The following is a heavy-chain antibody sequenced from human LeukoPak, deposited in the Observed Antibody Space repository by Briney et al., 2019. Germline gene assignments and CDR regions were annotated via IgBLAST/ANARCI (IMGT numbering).Heavy chain of an antibody. CDR2: IYYSGST. CDR1: GGSISSYY. Sequence: SETLSLTCTVSGGSISSYYWSWIRQPPGRGLEWIRYIYYSGSTNYNPSLKSRVTISVDTSKNQFSLKLSSVTAADTAVYYCARDVYYDFCSGAGPRWFDPWGQGTLVTVSS. J-gene: IGHJ5*02. CDR3: ARDVYYDFCSGAGPRWFDP. D-gene: IGHD3-3*01. V-gene: IGHV4-59*01.